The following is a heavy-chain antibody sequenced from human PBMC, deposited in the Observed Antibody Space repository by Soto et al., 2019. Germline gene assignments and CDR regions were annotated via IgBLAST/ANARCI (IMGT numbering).Heavy chain of an antibody. CDR3: AKDRYCISTSCYAGFDY. V-gene: IGHV3-23*01. CDR1: GFTFTSYA. D-gene: IGHD2-2*01. Sequence: EVHLLESGGGLVQPGGSLRLSCAASGFTFTSYAMTWVRQAPGKGLEWVSGISGSGGSTHYADSVKGRFTISRDSSKSTLYLQMTSLRAEDTAVYYCAKDRYCISTSCYAGFDYWGHGTLVTVSS. CDR2: ISGSGGST. J-gene: IGHJ4*01.